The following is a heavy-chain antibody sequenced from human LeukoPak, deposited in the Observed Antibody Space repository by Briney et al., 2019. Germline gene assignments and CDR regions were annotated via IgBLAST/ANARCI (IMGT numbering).Heavy chain of an antibody. CDR3: ARDRGHSGHDLYDY. CDR2: ISYDGTNK. D-gene: IGHD5-12*01. J-gene: IGHJ4*02. V-gene: IGHV3-30*07. Sequence: GGSLRLSCAASGFTFGTYAIHWVRQAPGKGLEWVAVISYDGTNKNYADSVKGRFTISRDNSKNTLYLQLNSLRAEDTAVYYCARDRGHSGHDLYDYWGQGTLVTVSS. CDR1: GFTFGTYA.